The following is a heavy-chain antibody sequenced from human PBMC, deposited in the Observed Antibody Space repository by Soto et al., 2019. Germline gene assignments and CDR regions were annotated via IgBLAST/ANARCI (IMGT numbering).Heavy chain of an antibody. CDR2: INAGNGNT. CDR1: GYTFTSYA. Sequence: QVQLVQSGAEVKKPGASVKVSCKASGYTFTSYAMHWVRQAPGQRLEWMGWINAGNGNTKYSQKFQGRVTITRDTSASTAYMELSSLRSEDTAVYYCARVLIAAAGTTYYCDGMDVCGQGPTVTVSS. J-gene: IGHJ6*02. CDR3: ARVLIAAAGTTYYCDGMDV. D-gene: IGHD6-13*01. V-gene: IGHV1-3*01.